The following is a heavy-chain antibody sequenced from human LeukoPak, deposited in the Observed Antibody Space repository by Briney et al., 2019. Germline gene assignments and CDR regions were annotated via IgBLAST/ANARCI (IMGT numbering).Heavy chain of an antibody. CDR3: ARGPRNDP. D-gene: IGHD1-14*01. CDR1: GYPFTTYE. V-gene: IGHV1-8*01. J-gene: IGHJ5*02. CDR2: VHPDTGYA. Sequence: ASVKVSCTPSGYPFTTYEINWVRQAAGQGLEWMGWVHPDTGYADYAQKFQGRVTMTSDTSISTAYMELSSLRSDDTAVYFCARGPRNDPWGQGTLVTVSS.